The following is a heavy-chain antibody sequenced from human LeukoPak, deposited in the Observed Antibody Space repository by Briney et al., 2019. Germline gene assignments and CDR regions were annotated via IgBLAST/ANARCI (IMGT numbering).Heavy chain of an antibody. CDR2: INHSGST. Sequence: PSETLSLTCAVCGGSFSGYYWSWIRQPPGKGLEWIGEINHSGSTNYNPSLKSRVAISVDTSKNQFSLKLSSVTAADTAVYYCATAGYCSSTSCYWGYYYYYMDVWGKGTTVTVSS. CDR1: GGSFSGYY. V-gene: IGHV4-34*01. D-gene: IGHD2-2*01. J-gene: IGHJ6*03. CDR3: ATAGYCSSTSCYWGYYYYYMDV.